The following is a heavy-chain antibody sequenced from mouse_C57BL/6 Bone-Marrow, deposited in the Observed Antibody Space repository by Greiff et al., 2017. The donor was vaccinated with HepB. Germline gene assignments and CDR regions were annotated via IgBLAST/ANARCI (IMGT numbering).Heavy chain of an antibody. Sequence: EVQVVESGGDLVKPGGSLKLSCAVSGFTFSDYGMHWVRQAPEKGLEWVAYISSGSSTIYYADTVKGRFTISRDNAKNTLFLQMTSLRSEDTAMYYCAKGKGIFDYWGQGTTLTVSS. CDR1: GFTFSDYG. CDR2: ISSGSSTI. V-gene: IGHV5-17*01. J-gene: IGHJ2*01. CDR3: AKGKGIFDY.